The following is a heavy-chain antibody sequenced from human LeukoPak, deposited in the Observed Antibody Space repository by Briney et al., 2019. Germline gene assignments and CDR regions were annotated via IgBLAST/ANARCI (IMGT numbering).Heavy chain of an antibody. CDR2: ITGSGGNT. J-gene: IGHJ4*02. V-gene: IGHV3-23*01. Sequence: GPSLRLSCAASGFTFSNYATSSVSQDAGKWLEWVSAITGSGGNTYYADSVKGRFTISRDNSKNTVFLQMNSLRAEDTAVYYCAKWGDYDVLTGYYVSDYWGQGTLVTVSS. D-gene: IGHD3-9*01. CDR1: GFTFSNYA. CDR3: AKWGDYDVLTGYYVSDY.